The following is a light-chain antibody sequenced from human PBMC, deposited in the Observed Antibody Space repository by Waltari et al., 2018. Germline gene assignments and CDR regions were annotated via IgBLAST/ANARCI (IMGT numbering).Light chain of an antibody. J-gene: IGKJ1*01. CDR3: QQYSNWPPWT. CDR1: QSVSNN. CDR2: DAS. Sequence: EVVMTQSPVTLSVSLGERATLSCRASQSVSNNLAWYQHKPGQAPRLVMYDASTRASGLPARFSGTGCGREFTLTINSLQSEDVAIYYCQQYSNWPPWTFGQGTTVEIK. V-gene: IGKV3-15*01.